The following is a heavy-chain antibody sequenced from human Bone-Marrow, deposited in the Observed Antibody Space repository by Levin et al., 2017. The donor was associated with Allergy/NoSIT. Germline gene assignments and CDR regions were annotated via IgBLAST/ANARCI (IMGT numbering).Heavy chain of an antibody. Sequence: SCAASGFTFSNYAMQWVRQAPGKGLEWLAVIWYDGSHQVYADSVQGRFIVSRDNSENILYLQMSNLRAEDTALYYCARERSYCSGGNCYARSGLDYWGQGALLTVSS. CDR2: IWYDGSHQ. D-gene: IGHD2-15*01. CDR3: ARERSYCSGGNCYARSGLDY. CDR1: GFTFSNYA. J-gene: IGHJ4*02. V-gene: IGHV3-33*01.